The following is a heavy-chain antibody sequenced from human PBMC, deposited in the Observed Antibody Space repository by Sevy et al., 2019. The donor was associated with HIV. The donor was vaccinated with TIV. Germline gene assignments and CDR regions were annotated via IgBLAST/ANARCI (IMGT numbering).Heavy chain of an antibody. D-gene: IGHD2-2*02. J-gene: IGHJ6*02. CDR1: GFIFTNYW. Sequence: GGSLRLSCAASGFIFTNYWMTWVRQAPGKGLEWVGNIKQDGSEKYYLDSVKGRFTTSRDNAKNALYLHMNSLRDDDTGIYYCARAGGDTVVVTAAIGILIMDVWGQGTTVTVSS. CDR3: ARAGGDTVVVTAAIGILIMDV. V-gene: IGHV3-7*01. CDR2: IKQDGSEK.